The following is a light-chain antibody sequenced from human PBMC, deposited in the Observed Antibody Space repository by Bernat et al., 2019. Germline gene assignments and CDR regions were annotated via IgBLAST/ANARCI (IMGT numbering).Light chain of an antibody. CDR2: ATS. CDR1: QTISSY. J-gene: IGKJ4*01. V-gene: IGKV1-39*01. Sequence: DIQMTQSPSSLSASVGDRVTITCRASQTISSYLNWYQQKPGTAPKLLIYATSSLQSGVPSRFSGSGSGTDFILTISSLQPEDFATYYCQQSYSTPLTFGGGTRVEIK. CDR3: QQSYSTPLT.